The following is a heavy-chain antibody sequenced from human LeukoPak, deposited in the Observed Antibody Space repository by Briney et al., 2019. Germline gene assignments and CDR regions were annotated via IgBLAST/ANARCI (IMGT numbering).Heavy chain of an antibody. CDR3: AKDQRYCDRLHAFDI. CDR1: GFTFSSYG. CDR2: IRYDGSNK. J-gene: IGHJ3*02. D-gene: IGHD3-22*01. V-gene: IGHV3-30*02. Sequence: PGGSLRLSCAASGFTFSSYGMHWVRQAPGKGLEWVAFIRYDGSNKYYADSVKGRFTISRDNSKNTLYLQMNSLRAEDTAVYYCAKDQRYCDRLHAFDIWGQGTMVTVSS.